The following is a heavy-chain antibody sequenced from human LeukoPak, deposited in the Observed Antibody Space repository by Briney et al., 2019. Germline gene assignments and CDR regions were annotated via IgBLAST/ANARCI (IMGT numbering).Heavy chain of an antibody. Sequence: QTGGSLRLSCAASGFTFSSYGMHWVRQAPGKGLEWVAFIRYDGSNKYYADSVKGRFTISRDNSKNTLYLQMNSLRAEDTAVYYCAKGDPFEYSSLGDAFDIWGQGTMVTVSS. CDR1: GFTFSSYG. CDR2: IRYDGSNK. J-gene: IGHJ3*02. D-gene: IGHD6-6*01. V-gene: IGHV3-30*02. CDR3: AKGDPFEYSSLGDAFDI.